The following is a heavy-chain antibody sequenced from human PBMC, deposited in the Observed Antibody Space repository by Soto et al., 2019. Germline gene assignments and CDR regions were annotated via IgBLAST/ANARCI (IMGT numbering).Heavy chain of an antibody. D-gene: IGHD3-10*01. CDR1: GGSISSYY. Sequence: SEILSLTCTVSGGSISSYYWSWIRQPPGKGLEWIGYIYYSGSTNYNPSLKSRVTISVDTSKNQFSLKLSSVTAADTAVYYCARQSSGSTWSIDYWGQGTLVTVSS. CDR3: ARQSSGSTWSIDY. V-gene: IGHV4-59*08. CDR2: IYYSGST. J-gene: IGHJ4*02.